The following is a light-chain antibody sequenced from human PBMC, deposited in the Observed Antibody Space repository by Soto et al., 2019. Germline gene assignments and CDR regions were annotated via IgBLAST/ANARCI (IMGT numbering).Light chain of an antibody. J-gene: IGKJ1*01. CDR2: GAS. Sequence: EIVMTQSPATVSVSPGERATLSCRASQSISSDVAWYQQKPGQAPRLLIYGASNRATGIPDRFSGSGSGTDFTLTISRLEPEDFAVYYCQQYGSSGTFGQGTKVDI. CDR1: QSISSD. V-gene: IGKV3-20*01. CDR3: QQYGSSGT.